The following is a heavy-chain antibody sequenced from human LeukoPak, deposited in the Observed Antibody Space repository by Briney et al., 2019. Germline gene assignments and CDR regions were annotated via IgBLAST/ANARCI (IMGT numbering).Heavy chain of an antibody. J-gene: IGHJ3*02. Sequence: ASVKVSCKASGYTFTSYDINWVRQATGQGLEWMGWMNPNSGNTGYAQKFQGRVTMTRNTSISTAYMELSSLRSEDTAVYYCARFYYDSSGSEPDAFDIWGQGTMVTVSS. V-gene: IGHV1-8*01. CDR1: GYTFTSYD. D-gene: IGHD3-22*01. CDR2: MNPNSGNT. CDR3: ARFYYDSSGSEPDAFDI.